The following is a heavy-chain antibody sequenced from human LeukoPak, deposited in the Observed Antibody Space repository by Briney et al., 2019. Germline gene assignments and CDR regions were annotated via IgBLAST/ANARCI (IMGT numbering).Heavy chain of an antibody. Sequence: ASVKVSCKASGYTFTSYGISWVRQAPGQGLEWMGWISAYNSNTNYAQKLQGRVTMTTDTSTSTAYMELRSLRSDDTAVYYCARASIPEGWFDPWGQGTLVTVSS. J-gene: IGHJ5*02. CDR3: ARASIPEGWFDP. D-gene: IGHD2-2*02. V-gene: IGHV1-18*01. CDR1: GYTFTSYG. CDR2: ISAYNSNT.